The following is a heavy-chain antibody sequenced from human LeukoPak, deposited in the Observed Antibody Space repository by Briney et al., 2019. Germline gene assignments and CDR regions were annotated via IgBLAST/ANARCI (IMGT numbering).Heavy chain of an antibody. D-gene: IGHD3-3*01. CDR1: GYTFTSYY. CDR3: ARDRPEYYDFWSGYLDY. J-gene: IGHJ4*02. V-gene: IGHV1-46*01. CDR2: INPSGGST. Sequence: ASVKVSCKASGYTFTSYYMHWVRQAPGQGLEWMGIINPSGGSTSYAQKFQGRVTMTRDTSTSTAYMELRSLRSDDTAVYYCARDRPEYYDFWSGYLDYWGQGTLVTVSS.